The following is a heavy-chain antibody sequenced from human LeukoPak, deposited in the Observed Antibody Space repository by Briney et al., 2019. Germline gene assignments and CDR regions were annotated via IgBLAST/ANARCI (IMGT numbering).Heavy chain of an antibody. CDR1: GFTFSDYY. CDR2: ISSSGSTI. V-gene: IGHV3-11*01. CDR3: ARARNYDFWSGYYEYYFDY. J-gene: IGHJ4*02. Sequence: GGSLRLSCAASGFTFSDYYMSWIRLAPGKGLEWVSYISSSGSTIYYADSVKGRFTISRDNAKNSLYLQMNSLRAEDTAVYYCARARNYDFWSGYYEYYFDYWGQGTLVTVSS. D-gene: IGHD3-3*01.